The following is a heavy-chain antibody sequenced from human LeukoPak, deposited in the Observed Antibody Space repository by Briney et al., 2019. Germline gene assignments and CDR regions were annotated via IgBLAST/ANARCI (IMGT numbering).Heavy chain of an antibody. J-gene: IGHJ4*02. V-gene: IGHV3-21*01. D-gene: IGHD3-9*01. CDR1: GFTFSSYS. CDR3: ARGGRSTYFDWSPDY. Sequence: GGSLRLSCAASGFTFSSYSMNWVRQAPGKGLEWVSSISSSSSYIYYADSVKGRFTISRDNARNSLFLQMNSLRAEDTAVYYCARGGRSTYFDWSPDYWGQGTLVTVSS. CDR2: ISSSSSYI.